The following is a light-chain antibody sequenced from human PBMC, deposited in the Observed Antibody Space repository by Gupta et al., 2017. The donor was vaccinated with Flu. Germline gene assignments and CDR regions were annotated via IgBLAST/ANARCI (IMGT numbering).Light chain of an antibody. CDR3: QQYNNWPSYT. V-gene: IGKV3D-15*01. CDR1: QSVSSN. J-gene: IGKJ2*01. CDR2: GAS. Sequence: ANLSVSPGERATLSGRASQSVSSNLAWYQQKPGQAPRLRSYGASTRATGIPARFSGSGSGTEFTLTISSLQSEDFAVYDGQQYNNWPSYTFGQGTKLEIK.